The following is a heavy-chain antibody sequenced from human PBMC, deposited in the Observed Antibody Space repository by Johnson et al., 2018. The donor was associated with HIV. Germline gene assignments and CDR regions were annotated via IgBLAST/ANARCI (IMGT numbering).Heavy chain of an antibody. J-gene: IGHJ3*02. CDR2: IRYDGSNE. CDR3: AKGERGYSSSSDAFDI. V-gene: IGHV3-30*02. CDR1: GFTFSRYG. Sequence: QVQLVESGGGVVQPGGSLRLSCAASGFTFSRYGMHWVRQAPGKGLEWVAFIRYDGSNEYYADPVKGRFTISRDTSKNSLDLQMNSLRAEDTAVYYCAKGERGYSSSSDAFDIWGQGTMVTVSS. D-gene: IGHD6-6*01.